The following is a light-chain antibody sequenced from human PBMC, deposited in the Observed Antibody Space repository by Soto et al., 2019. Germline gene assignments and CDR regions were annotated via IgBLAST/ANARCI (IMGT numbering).Light chain of an antibody. CDR2: GAS. CDR3: QQYGSSPFT. CDR1: QSVSSSY. V-gene: IGKV3-20*01. Sequence: IVLTQSPGTLSLSPGERATLSCRASQSVSSSYLAWYQQKPGQAPRLLIYGASSRATGIPDRFSGSGSATDFTLTVSRLEPEDFAVYYCQQYGSSPFTFGPGTKVDIK. J-gene: IGKJ3*01.